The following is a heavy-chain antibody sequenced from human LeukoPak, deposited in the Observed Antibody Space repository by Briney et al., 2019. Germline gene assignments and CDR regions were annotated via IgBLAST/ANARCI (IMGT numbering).Heavy chain of an antibody. Sequence: GGSLRLPCAASGFTFSSYAMHWVRQAPGKGLEYVSAISSNGGSTYYANSVKGRFTISRDNSKNTLYLQMGSLRAEDMAVYYCARGGSSGYYYARNWFDPWGQGTLVTVSS. CDR2: ISSNGGST. CDR3: ARGGSSGYYYARNWFDP. J-gene: IGHJ5*02. CDR1: GFTFSSYA. D-gene: IGHD3-22*01. V-gene: IGHV3-64*01.